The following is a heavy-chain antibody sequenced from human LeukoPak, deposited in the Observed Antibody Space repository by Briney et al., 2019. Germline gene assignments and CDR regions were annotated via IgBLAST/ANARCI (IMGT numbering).Heavy chain of an antibody. Sequence: GGSLRLSCAASGFTFYSYAMSWVRQAPGKGLEWVSTISGSGGSTYYTDSVKGRFTISRDNYKNTLYLPMNSLRAEDMAVYYCAKDTAASWDYRGEGTLVTLSS. J-gene: IGHJ4*02. D-gene: IGHD2-15*01. CDR2: ISGSGGST. V-gene: IGHV3-23*01. CDR3: AKDTAASWDY. CDR1: GFTFYSYA.